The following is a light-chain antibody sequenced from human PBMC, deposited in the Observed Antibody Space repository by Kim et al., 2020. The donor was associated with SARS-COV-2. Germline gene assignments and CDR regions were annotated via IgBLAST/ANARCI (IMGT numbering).Light chain of an antibody. J-gene: IGLJ3*02. CDR1: NSDSGGYKY. Sequence: SVPIACTRTNSDSGGYKYVCWYQQHPGKAPGLMIFEINKRPSGVPDRFSGSKSGNTASRTVSGLQAEEEADYYCSSDASRSTYGVFGGGTQLTVL. CDR3: SSDASRSTYGV. CDR2: EIN. V-gene: IGLV2-8*01.